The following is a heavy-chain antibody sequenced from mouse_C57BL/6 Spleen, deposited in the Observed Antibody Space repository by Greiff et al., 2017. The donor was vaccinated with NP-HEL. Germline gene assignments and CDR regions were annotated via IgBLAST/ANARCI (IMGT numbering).Heavy chain of an antibody. CDR3: ARAGSAGFDD. D-gene: IGHD6-1*01. CDR2: INYDGSST. Sequence: EVKLVESEGGLVQPGSSMKLSCTASGFTFSDYYMAWVRQVPEKGLEWVANINYDGSSTYYLDSLKSRFIISRDNAKNILYLQMSSLKSEDTATYYGARAGSAGFDDWGQGTTLTVSS. J-gene: IGHJ2*01. CDR1: GFTFSDYY. V-gene: IGHV5-16*01.